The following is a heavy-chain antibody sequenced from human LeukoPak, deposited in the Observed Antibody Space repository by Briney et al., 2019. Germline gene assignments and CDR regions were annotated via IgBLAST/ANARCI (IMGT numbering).Heavy chain of an antibody. D-gene: IGHD2-2*01. CDR1: GGSISSSAYS. V-gene: IGHV4-39*01. Sequence: PSETLSLTCTVSGGSISSSAYSWGWIRQPPGKGLEWIGNIYRSGNIYYNASLKSRVAISVDTSKNQFSLKLNSVTATDTAVYHCARQYGAGYGSTWYFDYWGQGTLVTVSS. CDR2: IYRSGNI. CDR3: ARQYGAGYGSTWYFDY. J-gene: IGHJ4*02.